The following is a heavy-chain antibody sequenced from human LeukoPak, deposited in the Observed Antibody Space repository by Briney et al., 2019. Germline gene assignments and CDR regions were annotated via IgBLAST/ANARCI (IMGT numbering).Heavy chain of an antibody. V-gene: IGHV4-31*03. CDR3: ARCEDQNWGSESFDI. D-gene: IGHD7-27*01. Sequence: NPSETLSLTCTVSGGSISSGGYYWSWIRQHPGKGLEWIGYIYYSGSTYYNPSLKSRVTISVDTSKNQFSLKLSSVTAADTAVYYCARCEDQNWGSESFDIWGHGTKVTVSS. CDR2: IYYSGST. CDR1: GGSISSGGYY. J-gene: IGHJ3*02.